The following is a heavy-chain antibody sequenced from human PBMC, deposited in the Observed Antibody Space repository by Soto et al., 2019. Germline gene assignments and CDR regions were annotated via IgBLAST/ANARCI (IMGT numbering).Heavy chain of an antibody. V-gene: IGHV4-59*01. CDR2: IYYSGST. D-gene: IGHD1-26*01. CDR1: GGSISSYY. J-gene: IGHJ5*02. CDR3: ARSGRVAANWFDP. Sequence: SETLSLTCTVSGGSISSYYWSWIRQPPGKGLEWIGYIYYSGSTNYNHSLKSRVTISVDTSKNQFSLKLSSVTAADTAVYYCARSGRVAANWFDPWGQGTLVTVSS.